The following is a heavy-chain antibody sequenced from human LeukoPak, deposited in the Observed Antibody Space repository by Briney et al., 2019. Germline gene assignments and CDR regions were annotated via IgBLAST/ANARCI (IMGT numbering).Heavy chain of an antibody. CDR1: GFTFSTYS. V-gene: IGHV3-48*02. Sequence: GGSLRLSCAVSGFTFSTYSMNWVRQAPGKGLEWVSYITRSGTTIFYADSVKGRFTISRDNAMNSLYLQMNSLIDEDTAVYYCARSGDYHDTLTGLQHWGQGTLVTVSS. D-gene: IGHD3-9*01. CDR2: ITRSGTTI. J-gene: IGHJ1*01. CDR3: ARSGDYHDTLTGLQH.